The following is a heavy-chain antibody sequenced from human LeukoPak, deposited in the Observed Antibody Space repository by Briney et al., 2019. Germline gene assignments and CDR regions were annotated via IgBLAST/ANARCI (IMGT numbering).Heavy chain of an antibody. CDR2: IYYSGST. V-gene: IGHV4-59*01. J-gene: IGHJ4*02. CDR1: GGSISSYY. CDR3: ARVRIDSGSYLPDY. Sequence: SETLSLTCTVSGGSISSYYWSWIRQPPGNGLEWIGYIYYSGSTNYNPSLKSRVTISVDTSKNQFSLKLSSVTAADTAVYYCARVRIDSGSYLPDYWGQGTLVTVSS. D-gene: IGHD1-26*01.